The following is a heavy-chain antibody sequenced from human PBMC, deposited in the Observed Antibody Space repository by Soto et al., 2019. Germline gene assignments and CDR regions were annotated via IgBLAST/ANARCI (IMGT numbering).Heavy chain of an antibody. Sequence: GGSLRLSCAASGFTFSSYAMSWVRQAPGKGLEWVSTISGNGGTTYYADSVRGRLTISRDNSKNTVYLQMNSLTGEDTAVYYCAHMTGFDYWGQGTLVTVSS. D-gene: IGHD3-9*01. CDR2: ISGNGGTT. V-gene: IGHV3-23*01. J-gene: IGHJ4*02. CDR3: AHMTGFDY. CDR1: GFTFSSYA.